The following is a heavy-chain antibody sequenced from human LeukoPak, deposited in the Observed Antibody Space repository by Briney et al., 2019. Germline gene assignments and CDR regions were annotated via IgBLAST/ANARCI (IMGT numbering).Heavy chain of an antibody. CDR2: IIPIFGTA. D-gene: IGHD3-3*01. J-gene: IGHJ4*02. Sequence: PVASVKVSCKASGGTFSSYAISWVRQAPGQGLEWMGGIIPIFGTANYAQKFQGRVTITADKSTSTAYMELSSLRSEDTAVYYCARDPYMSYDFWSGHFDYWGQGTLVTVSS. CDR1: GGTFSSYA. CDR3: ARDPYMSYDFWSGHFDY. V-gene: IGHV1-69*06.